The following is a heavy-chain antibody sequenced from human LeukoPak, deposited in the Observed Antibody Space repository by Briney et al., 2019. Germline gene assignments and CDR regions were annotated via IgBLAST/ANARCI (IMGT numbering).Heavy chain of an antibody. CDR3: ARLPYYDSSGYYY. Sequence: SETLSLTCTASGGSISSSSYYWGWIRQPPGKGLEWIGSIYYSGSTYYNPSLKGRVTISVDTSKNQFSLKLSSVTAADTAVYYCARLPYYDSSGYYYWGQGTLVTVSS. D-gene: IGHD3-22*01. CDR2: IYYSGST. CDR1: GGSISSSSYY. V-gene: IGHV4-39*01. J-gene: IGHJ4*02.